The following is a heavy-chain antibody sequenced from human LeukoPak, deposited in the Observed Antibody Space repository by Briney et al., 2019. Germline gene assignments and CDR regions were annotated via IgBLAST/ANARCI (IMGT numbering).Heavy chain of an antibody. CDR1: GGSISSSNW. J-gene: IGHJ4*02. V-gene: IGHV4-4*02. CDR3: ARGLNDSWTGENY. Sequence: SETLSLTCAVSGGSISSSNWWSWVRQPPGKGLEWIGEIYHSGSTNYNPSLKSRVTISLDTSKSQFSLKVRYVTAADTAVYYCARGLNDSWTGENYWGQGTLVTVSS. D-gene: IGHD3-3*01. CDR2: IYHSGST.